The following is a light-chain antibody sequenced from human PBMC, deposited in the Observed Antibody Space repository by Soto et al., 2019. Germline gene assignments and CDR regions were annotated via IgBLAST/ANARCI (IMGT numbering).Light chain of an antibody. J-gene: IGKJ1*01. V-gene: IGKV1-5*01. CDR3: QQYKDYSTWT. Sequence: DIPMTQSPYTLSASVGDRVTITCRASQSISKWLAWYQQKPGKAPQVLIWDASSLQRGVPSRFSGSGSGTEFTLTISSLQPDDFGTYYCQQYKDYSTWTFGQGTKVEIK. CDR2: DAS. CDR1: QSISKW.